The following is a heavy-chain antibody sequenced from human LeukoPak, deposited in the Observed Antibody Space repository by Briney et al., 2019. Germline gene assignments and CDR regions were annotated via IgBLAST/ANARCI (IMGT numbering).Heavy chain of an antibody. J-gene: IGHJ5*02. CDR3: ANSYCGGDCYLP. V-gene: IGHV3-23*01. Sequence: GGSLRLSCAASGFTFSSYAMSWVRQAPGKGLEWVSAISGGGGSTDYADSVKGRFTISRDNSKNTLYLQMNSLRVEDTAVYYCANSYCGGDCYLPWGQGTLVTVSS. CDR2: ISGGGGST. D-gene: IGHD2-21*02. CDR1: GFTFSSYA.